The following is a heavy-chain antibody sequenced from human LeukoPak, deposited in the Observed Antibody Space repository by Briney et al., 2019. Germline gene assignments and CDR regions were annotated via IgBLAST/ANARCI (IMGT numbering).Heavy chain of an antibody. Sequence: GGSLRLSCAASGFTVSSNYMSWVRQAPGKGLEWVSVIYSGGSTYYADSVKGRFTISRDNSKNTLYLQMNSLRAEDTAVYYCARDPRDGYNLGYWGQGTLVTVSS. V-gene: IGHV3-53*01. D-gene: IGHD5-24*01. CDR2: IYSGGST. CDR3: ARDPRDGYNLGY. CDR1: GFTVSSNY. J-gene: IGHJ4*02.